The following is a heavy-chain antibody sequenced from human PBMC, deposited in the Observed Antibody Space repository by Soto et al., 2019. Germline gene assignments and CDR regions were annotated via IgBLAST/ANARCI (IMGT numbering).Heavy chain of an antibody. D-gene: IGHD3-22*01. CDR3: AKEMGDYYDSSGSWFDP. Sequence: EEELLESGGGLVQPGGSLRLSCAASGFTFSSYVMSWVRQAPGKGLEWVSGISGSGDNTYYADSVKGRFTISRDNSKNTLFLQMNSLRAEDTALYFCAKEMGDYYDSSGSWFDPWGQGTLVTVSS. V-gene: IGHV3-23*01. CDR2: ISGSGDNT. CDR1: GFTFSSYV. J-gene: IGHJ5*02.